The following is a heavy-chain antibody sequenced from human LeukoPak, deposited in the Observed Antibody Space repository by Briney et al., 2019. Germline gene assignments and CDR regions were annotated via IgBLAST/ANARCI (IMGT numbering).Heavy chain of an antibody. CDR1: GYTFISYG. D-gene: IGHD3-3*01. V-gene: IGHV1-18*01. CDR3: ARVANYDFWSGYSTLDY. CDR2: ISAYNGNT. Sequence: ASVKVSCKASGYTFISYGISWVRQAPGQGLEWMGWISAYNGNTNYAQNLQGRVTMTTDTSTSTAYMELRSLRSDDTAVYYCARVANYDFWSGYSTLDYWGQGTLVTVSS. J-gene: IGHJ4*02.